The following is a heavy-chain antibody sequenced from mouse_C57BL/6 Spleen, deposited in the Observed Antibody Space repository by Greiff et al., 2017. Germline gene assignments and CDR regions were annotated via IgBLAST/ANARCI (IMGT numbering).Heavy chain of an antibody. D-gene: IGHD1-1*01. J-gene: IGHJ3*01. Sequence: VQLQQSGAELARPGASVKLSCKASGYTFTSYGISWVKQRTGQGLEWIGEIYPRSGNTYYNEKFKGKDTLTVDKSSSPAYMELRSLTSEDSAVYFGAREGAPLLRSFAYWGQGTLVTVSA. CDR3: AREGAPLLRSFAY. CDR1: GYTFTSYG. V-gene: IGHV1-81*01. CDR2: IYPRSGNT.